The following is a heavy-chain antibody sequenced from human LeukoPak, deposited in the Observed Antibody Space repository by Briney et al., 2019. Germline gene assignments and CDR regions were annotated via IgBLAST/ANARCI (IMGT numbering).Heavy chain of an antibody. CDR1: GFTFSSYA. CDR2: ISYDGTNK. V-gene: IGHV3-30-3*01. CDR3: ARPAADCGGDCYWAFDY. D-gene: IGHD2-21*01. Sequence: GGSLRLSCAASGFTFSSYAMHWVRQAPARGLEWVAFISYDGTNKYYTDSVKGRFTISRDNSKNSLYLQMNSLRAEDTAVYYCARPAADCGGDCYWAFDYWGQGTLVTVSS. J-gene: IGHJ4*02.